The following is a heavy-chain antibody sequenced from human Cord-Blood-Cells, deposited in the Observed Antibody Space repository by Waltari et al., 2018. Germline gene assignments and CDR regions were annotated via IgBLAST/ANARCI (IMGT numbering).Heavy chain of an antibody. D-gene: IGHD6-6*01. J-gene: IGHJ4*02. Sequence: QVQLVQSGAEVKKPGASVKVSCKASGYTFTGYYMHWVRQAPGQGLEWMGLINPNSGGTNCAQKFQGWVTMTRDTSISTAYMELSRLRSDDTAVYYCARDSQLVPYYFDYWGQGTLVTVSS. CDR2: INPNSGGT. CDR3: ARDSQLVPYYFDY. CDR1: GYTFTGYY. V-gene: IGHV1-2*04.